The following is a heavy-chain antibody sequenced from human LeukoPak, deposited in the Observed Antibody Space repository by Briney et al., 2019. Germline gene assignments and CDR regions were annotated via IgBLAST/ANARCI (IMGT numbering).Heavy chain of an antibody. J-gene: IGHJ4*02. Sequence: PSETLSLTCTVSGGSISSSSYYWGWIRQPPGKGLEWIGSMYYSGSTYYNPSLKSRVTISIDTSKNQFSLKLSSVTAADTAVYYCAREKSVTGSPYYFDYWGQGTLVTVSS. CDR1: GGSISSSSYY. CDR2: MYYSGST. V-gene: IGHV4-39*02. D-gene: IGHD3-9*01. CDR3: AREKSVTGSPYYFDY.